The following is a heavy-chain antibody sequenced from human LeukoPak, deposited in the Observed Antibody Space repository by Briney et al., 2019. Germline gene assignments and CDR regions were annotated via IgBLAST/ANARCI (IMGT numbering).Heavy chain of an antibody. CDR1: GYTFSTLG. V-gene: IGHV1-18*01. Sequence: ASVKVSCKASGYTFSTLGFTWVRQAPGQGLEWIGYISAYNGFTDYAQNFQGRVTMTADTSTTTAYMELKGLRSDDTAMYYCARTHSSDYDIRGYFDSWGQGTLVTVSS. J-gene: IGHJ4*02. D-gene: IGHD3-22*01. CDR2: ISAYNGFT. CDR3: ARTHSSDYDIRGYFDS.